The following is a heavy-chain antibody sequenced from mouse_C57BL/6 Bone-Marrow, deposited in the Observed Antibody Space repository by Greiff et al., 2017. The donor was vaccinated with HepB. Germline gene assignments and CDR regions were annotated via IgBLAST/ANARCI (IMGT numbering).Heavy chain of an antibody. CDR2: IWRGGST. CDR3: AKKDTTVVAKGDYAMDY. Sequence: QVQLQQSGPGLVQPSQSLSITCTVSGFSLTSYGVHWVRQSPGKGLEWLGVIWRGGSTDYNAAFMSRLSITKDNSKSQVFFKMNSVQADDTAIYYCAKKDTTVVAKGDYAMDYWGQGTSVTVSS. CDR1: GFSLTSYG. J-gene: IGHJ4*01. D-gene: IGHD1-1*01. V-gene: IGHV2-5*01.